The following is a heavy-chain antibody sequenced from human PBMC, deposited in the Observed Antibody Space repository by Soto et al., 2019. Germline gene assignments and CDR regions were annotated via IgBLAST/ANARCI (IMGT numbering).Heavy chain of an antibody. V-gene: IGHV3-15*07. D-gene: IGHD3-10*01. Sequence: EVQLVQSGGGLVEPGGSLRLSCAASGFAFSNAWMNWVRQRPGKGLEWVGRIKSKADDESADYSAPVKGRFTISRDDSRNTLYLQMNSLKTEDTSVYYCTPRITVFSVKNYWGQGTLVTVSS. J-gene: IGHJ4*02. CDR2: IKSKADDESA. CDR1: GFAFSNAW. CDR3: TPRITVFSVKNY.